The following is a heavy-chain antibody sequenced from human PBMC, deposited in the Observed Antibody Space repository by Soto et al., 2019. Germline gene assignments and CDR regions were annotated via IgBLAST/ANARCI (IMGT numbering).Heavy chain of an antibody. CDR2: ISGSGGST. CDR1: GFTFSSYA. Sequence: PGGSLRLSCAASGFTFSSYAMSWVRQAPGKGLTWVSAISGSGGSTYYAGYVKGRFTISRDNSKNTLYLQMNSVRAEDTAVYYCAKDMREHITIFGPHYGMDVWGQGTTVTGSS. CDR3: AKDMREHITIFGPHYGMDV. D-gene: IGHD3-3*01. V-gene: IGHV3-23*01. J-gene: IGHJ6*02.